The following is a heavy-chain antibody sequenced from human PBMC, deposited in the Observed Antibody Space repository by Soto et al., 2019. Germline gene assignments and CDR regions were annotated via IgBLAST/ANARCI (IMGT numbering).Heavy chain of an antibody. Sequence: SETLFLTCTVSGGSISSGGYYWSWIRQHPGKGLEWIGYIYHSGSTYYNPSLKSRVTISVDTSKNQFSLKLSSVTAADTAVYYCARSRGGYFDYWGQGTLVTVSS. V-gene: IGHV4-31*03. CDR3: ARSRGGYFDY. CDR1: GGSISSGGYY. J-gene: IGHJ4*02. CDR2: IYHSGST. D-gene: IGHD3-16*01.